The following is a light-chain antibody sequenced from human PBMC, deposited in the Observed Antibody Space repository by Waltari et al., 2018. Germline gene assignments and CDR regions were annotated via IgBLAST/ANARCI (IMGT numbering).Light chain of an antibody. CDR1: RCNIGSNT. V-gene: IGLV1-44*01. CDR2: GNN. J-gene: IGLJ3*02. Sequence: QSVLTHPPSASATPGQRVTISCSGSRCNIGSNTVNWYQQQLPGTAPKLLIYGNNQLPSGVPDRFAVSKSGTSASLVISGLQSEDEADYFCAAWDDSLNGPWVFGGGTKVTVL. CDR3: AAWDDSLNGPWV.